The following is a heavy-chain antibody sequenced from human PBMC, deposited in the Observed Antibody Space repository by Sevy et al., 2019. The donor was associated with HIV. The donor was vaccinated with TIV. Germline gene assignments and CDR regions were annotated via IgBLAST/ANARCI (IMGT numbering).Heavy chain of an antibody. CDR2: ISVDNANT. Sequence: ASVKVSCKASGYTFVNYAMSWVRQAPGQGLEWMGWISVDNANTNHAQKFQGRVTLTTDTSTRTAYMELRSLRSDDTAVYYCARVAAADHDALDVWGQGTLVTVSS. J-gene: IGHJ3*01. CDR3: ARVAAADHDALDV. CDR1: GYTFVNYA. V-gene: IGHV1-18*01. D-gene: IGHD6-25*01.